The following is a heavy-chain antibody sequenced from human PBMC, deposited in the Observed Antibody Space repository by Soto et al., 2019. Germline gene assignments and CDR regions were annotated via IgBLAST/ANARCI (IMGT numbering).Heavy chain of an antibody. CDR3: AKAYSSTAQVNFDS. V-gene: IGHV3-23*01. CDR2: ISGSGGNT. D-gene: IGHD6-13*01. Sequence: PGGSLRLSCAASGFTFSSYAMSWVRQAPGKGLEWVSAISGSGGNTYYADSVKGRFTISRDKSKNTLYLQMNSLRAEDTALYYCAKAYSSTAQVNFDSWGQGTLVTVSS. J-gene: IGHJ4*02. CDR1: GFTFSSYA.